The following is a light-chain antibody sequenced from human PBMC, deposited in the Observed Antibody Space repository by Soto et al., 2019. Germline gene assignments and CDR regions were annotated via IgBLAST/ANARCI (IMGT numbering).Light chain of an antibody. Sequence: QSALTQPASVSGSPGQSITISCTGTSSDVGNYNIVSWYQKHPGKAPKLIIYEGNKRPSGVSGRFSGSKSGNTASLTIFGLQAEDEADYFCCSYAGGSRVVFGGGTKLTV. J-gene: IGLJ2*01. CDR3: CSYAGGSRVV. CDR1: SSDVGNYNI. V-gene: IGLV2-23*01. CDR2: EGN.